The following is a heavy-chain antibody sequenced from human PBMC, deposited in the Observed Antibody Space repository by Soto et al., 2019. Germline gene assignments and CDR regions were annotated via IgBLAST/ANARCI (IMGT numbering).Heavy chain of an antibody. CDR3: VKAPLLRYFDWSPPVDP. J-gene: IGHJ5*02. CDR1: GFTFRNYA. CDR2: ISTSGSNT. Sequence: PGRPLRLSCSASGFTFRNYAMHWVRQAPGKGLEYVSAISTSGSNTYYADSVKGRFTISRDNSKNTLYLQMSSLRVEDTAVYYCVKAPLLRYFDWSPPVDPWGQGTLVTVSS. V-gene: IGHV3-64D*06. D-gene: IGHD3-9*01.